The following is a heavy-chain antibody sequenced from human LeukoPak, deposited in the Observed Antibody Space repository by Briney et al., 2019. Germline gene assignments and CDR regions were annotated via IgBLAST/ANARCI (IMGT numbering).Heavy chain of an antibody. Sequence: GGSLRLSCAASGFTFSSYAMSWVRQAPGKGPEWVSAISGSGGSTYYADSVKGRFTISRDNSKNTLYLQMNSLRAEDTAVYYCAKRGAADYYYYYYGMDVWGQGTTVTVSS. CDR3: AKRGAADYYYYYYGMDV. V-gene: IGHV3-23*01. CDR1: GFTFSSYA. CDR2: ISGSGGST. J-gene: IGHJ6*02. D-gene: IGHD6-13*01.